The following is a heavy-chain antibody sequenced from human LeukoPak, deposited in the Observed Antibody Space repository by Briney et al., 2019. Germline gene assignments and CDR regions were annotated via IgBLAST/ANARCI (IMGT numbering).Heavy chain of an antibody. CDR1: GYTFTTYD. J-gene: IGHJ4*02. CDR3: ARERYSSSFDY. Sequence: ASVKVSCKASGYTFTTYDINWVRQAPGQGLEWMGWMNPSTGSTGYAQKFQGRVTITADESTSTAYMELSSLRSEDTAVYYCARERYSSSFDYWGQGTLVTVSS. D-gene: IGHD6-13*01. CDR2: MNPSTGST. V-gene: IGHV1-8*01.